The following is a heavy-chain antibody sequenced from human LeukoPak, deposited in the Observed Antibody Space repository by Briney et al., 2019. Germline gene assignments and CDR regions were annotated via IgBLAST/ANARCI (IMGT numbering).Heavy chain of an antibody. CDR3: ATESYSSYWAPLDY. Sequence: TGGSLRLSCAASGFTISNNYMNWVRQAPGKGLEWVSVIYSGGTTHYADSVKGRFTISRDNFKNTLSLQMNRLRAEDTAVYYCATESYSSYWAPLDYWGQGTPVTVSS. CDR1: GFTISNNY. V-gene: IGHV3-53*01. D-gene: IGHD5-12*01. J-gene: IGHJ4*02. CDR2: IYSGGTT.